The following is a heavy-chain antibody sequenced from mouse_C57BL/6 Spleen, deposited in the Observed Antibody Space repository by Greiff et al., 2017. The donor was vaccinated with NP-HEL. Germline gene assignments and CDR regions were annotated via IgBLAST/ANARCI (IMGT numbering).Heavy chain of an antibody. CDR3: ASTYDYDAWFAY. J-gene: IGHJ3*01. CDR1: GYTFTSYW. CDR2: IHPNSGST. Sequence: VQLKQPGAELVKPGASVKLSCKASGYTFTSYWMHWVKQRPGQGLEWIGMIHPNSGSTNYNEKFKSKATLTVDKSSSTAYMQLSSLTSEDSAVYYCASTYDYDAWFAYWGQGTLVTVSA. D-gene: IGHD2-4*01. V-gene: IGHV1-64*01.